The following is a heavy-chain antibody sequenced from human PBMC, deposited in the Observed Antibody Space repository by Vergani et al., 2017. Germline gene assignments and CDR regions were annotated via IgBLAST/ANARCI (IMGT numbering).Heavy chain of an antibody. Sequence: EVQLVQSGAEVKKPGESLKISCKGSGYSFTSYWIGWVRQMPGKGLEWMGIIYPGDSDTRYSPSFQGQVTISAAKSISTAYLQWSSLKASDTAMYYCARQGGYCSSTSCSRDNWFDPWGQGTLVTVSS. V-gene: IGHV5-51*01. CDR1: GYSFTSYW. CDR2: IYPGDSDT. D-gene: IGHD2-2*01. J-gene: IGHJ5*02. CDR3: ARQGGYCSSTSCSRDNWFDP.